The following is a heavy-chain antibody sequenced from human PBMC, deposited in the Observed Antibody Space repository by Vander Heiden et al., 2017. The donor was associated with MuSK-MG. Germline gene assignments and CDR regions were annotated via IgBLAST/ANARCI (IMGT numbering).Heavy chain of an antibody. Sequence: QVQLQQWGAGLLKPSETLSLTCAVYGGSFSGYYWSWIRQPPGKGLEWIGEITHSGSTNYNPSLKSRVTISVDTSKNQFSLKLSSVTAADTAVYYCARAGYCSSTSCYFGFSYYGMDVWGQGTTVTVSS. D-gene: IGHD2-2*03. V-gene: IGHV4-34*01. CDR2: ITHSGST. CDR1: GGSFSGYY. CDR3: ARAGYCSSTSCYFGFSYYGMDV. J-gene: IGHJ6*02.